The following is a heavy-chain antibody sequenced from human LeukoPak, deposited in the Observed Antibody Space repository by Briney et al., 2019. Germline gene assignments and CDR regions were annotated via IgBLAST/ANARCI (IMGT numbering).Heavy chain of an antibody. CDR1: GYSLSSGYY. Sequence: SETLSLTCTVSGYSLSSGYYWGWIRQPPGKGLEWIGSIYHSGRTYYNPSLKSRVTISVDTSKNQFSLKLSSVTAADTAVYYCARDPNYYDSSGYYFDYWGQGTLVTVSS. V-gene: IGHV4-38-2*02. D-gene: IGHD3-22*01. CDR3: ARDPNYYDSSGYYFDY. CDR2: IYHSGRT. J-gene: IGHJ4*02.